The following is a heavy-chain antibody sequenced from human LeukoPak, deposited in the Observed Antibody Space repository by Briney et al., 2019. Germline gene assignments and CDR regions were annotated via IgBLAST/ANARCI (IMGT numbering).Heavy chain of an antibody. J-gene: IGHJ6*02. CDR3: AREHSAYCGGDCYSNEAYGMDV. D-gene: IGHD2-21*02. CDR2: SSSSSSTI. Sequence: GGSLRLSCAASGFTNSSYSMNLVRQAPGKGLEWVSYSSSSSSTIYYADSVKGRFTISRDNAKNSLYLQMNSLRDEDTAVYYCAREHSAYCGGDCYSNEAYGMDVWGQGTTVTVSS. V-gene: IGHV3-48*02. CDR1: GFTNSSYS.